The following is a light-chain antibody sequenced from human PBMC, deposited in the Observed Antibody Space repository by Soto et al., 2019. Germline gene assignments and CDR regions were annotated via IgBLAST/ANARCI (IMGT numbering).Light chain of an antibody. Sequence: EIVLTQSPATLSLSPGERATLSCRASQSVSSYLAWYQQKPGKAPRLLIYDASNMATGIPARFSGSGSGTAFTLTIISLEPEDVSVYYCQQRRNWPRWTFGQGTKVEIK. V-gene: IGKV3-11*01. CDR2: DAS. J-gene: IGKJ1*01. CDR3: QQRRNWPRWT. CDR1: QSVSSY.